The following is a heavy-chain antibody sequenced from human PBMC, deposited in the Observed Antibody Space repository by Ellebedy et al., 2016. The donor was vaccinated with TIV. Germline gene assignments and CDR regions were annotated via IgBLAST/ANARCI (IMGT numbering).Heavy chain of an antibody. CDR1: GFTFSNYW. D-gene: IGHD5-18*01. J-gene: IGHJ4*02. CDR3: ARVVDSYGLRYFDY. V-gene: IGHV3-7*03. CDR2: IKQDGSET. Sequence: GESLKISCAASGFTFSNYWMSWVRQAPGKGLEWVANIKQDGSETYYVDSVKGRFTISRDNAKNSLYMQMNSLRAEDTAVYYCARVVDSYGLRYFDYWGQGTLVTVSS.